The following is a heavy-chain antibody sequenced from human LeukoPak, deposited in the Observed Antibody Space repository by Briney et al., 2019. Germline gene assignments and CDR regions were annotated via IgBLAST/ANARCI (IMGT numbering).Heavy chain of an antibody. Sequence: SETLSLTCTVSGGSISSGSYYWSWIRQPAGKGLELIGRIYTNGSTNYNPSLKSRVTISVDTSKNQFSLKLSSVTAADTGVYYCARRLRYFDSDAFDIWGQGTMVTVSS. CDR1: GGSISSGSYY. V-gene: IGHV4-61*02. D-gene: IGHD3-9*01. CDR3: ARRLRYFDSDAFDI. J-gene: IGHJ3*02. CDR2: IYTNGST.